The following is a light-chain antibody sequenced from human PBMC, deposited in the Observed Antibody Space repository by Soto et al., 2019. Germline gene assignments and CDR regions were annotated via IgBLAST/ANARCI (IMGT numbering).Light chain of an antibody. CDR3: SSYAGSNNRYV. CDR1: SSDVGGYNY. J-gene: IGLJ1*01. CDR2: EVS. V-gene: IGLV2-8*01. Sequence: ALTQPPSASGSPGQSVTISCTGTSSDVGGYNYVSWYQQHPGKAPKLMIYEVSKRPSGVPDRFSGSKSGNTASLTVSGLQAEDEADYYCSSYAGSNNRYVFGTGTKVTVL.